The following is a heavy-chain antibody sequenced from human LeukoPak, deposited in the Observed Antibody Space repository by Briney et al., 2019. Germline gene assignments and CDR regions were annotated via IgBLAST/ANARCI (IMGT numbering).Heavy chain of an antibody. CDR2: IGGRGGST. J-gene: IGHJ4*02. D-gene: IGHD3-3*01. CDR3: ARDPGVVAFHYFDF. V-gene: IGHV3-23*01. CDR1: GYTFSSHA. Sequence: PGGSLRLSCVASGYTFSSHAMAWVRQAPGKGLEWVSDIGGRGGSTYYADSVKGRFTISRDNSKNTLYLQMNSLRAEDTALYYCARDPGVVAFHYFDFWGQGTLVTVSS.